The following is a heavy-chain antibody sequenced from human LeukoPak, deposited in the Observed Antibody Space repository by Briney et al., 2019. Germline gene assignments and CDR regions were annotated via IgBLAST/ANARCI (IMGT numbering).Heavy chain of an antibody. CDR2: ISGSGGST. V-gene: IGHV3-23*01. CDR1: GFTFSSYA. Sequence: PGGSLRLSCAASGFTFSSYAMSWVRQAPGKGLEWVSAISGSGGSTYYADSVKGRFTISRDNSKNTLYLQMNSLRAEDTAVYYCAKESFSHYYDSSGYFDYWGQGTLVTVSS. CDR3: AKESFSHYYDSSGYFDY. D-gene: IGHD3-22*01. J-gene: IGHJ4*02.